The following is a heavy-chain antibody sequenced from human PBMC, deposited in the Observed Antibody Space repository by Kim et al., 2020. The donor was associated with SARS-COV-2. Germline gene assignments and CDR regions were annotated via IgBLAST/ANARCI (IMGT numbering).Heavy chain of an antibody. D-gene: IGHD6-13*01. CDR3: ARRDSSSWYYFDY. Sequence: SPSLKSRVTISVDASKNQFSLKLSSVTAADTAVYYCARRDSSSWYYFDYWGQGTLVTVSS. J-gene: IGHJ4*02. V-gene: IGHV4-34*01.